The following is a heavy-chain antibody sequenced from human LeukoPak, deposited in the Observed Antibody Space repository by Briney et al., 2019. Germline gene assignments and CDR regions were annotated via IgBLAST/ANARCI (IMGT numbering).Heavy chain of an antibody. D-gene: IGHD2-2*01. CDR2: IYYSGST. V-gene: IGHV4-30-4*08. CDR1: GGSISSGDYY. Sequence: PSETLSLTCTVSGGSISSGDYYWSWIRQPPGKGLELIGYIYYSGSTYYNPSLKSRVTISVDTSKNQFSLKLSSVTAADTAVYYCAREARGQLLYWFDPWGQGTLVTVSS. CDR3: AREARGQLLYWFDP. J-gene: IGHJ5*02.